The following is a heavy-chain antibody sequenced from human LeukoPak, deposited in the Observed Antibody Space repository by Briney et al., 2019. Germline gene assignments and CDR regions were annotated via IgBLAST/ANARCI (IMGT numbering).Heavy chain of an antibody. D-gene: IGHD6-25*01. Sequence: GRSLRLSCAASGFTFSSYGIHWVRQAPGKGLEWVAVIWSDGSEKYYADSVKGRLTISRDNSKSTLYLQTNSLRVEDTAVYYCVRASGPFDIWGQGTMVTVSS. V-gene: IGHV3-33*01. CDR1: GFTFSSYG. CDR2: IWSDGSEK. CDR3: VRASGPFDI. J-gene: IGHJ3*02.